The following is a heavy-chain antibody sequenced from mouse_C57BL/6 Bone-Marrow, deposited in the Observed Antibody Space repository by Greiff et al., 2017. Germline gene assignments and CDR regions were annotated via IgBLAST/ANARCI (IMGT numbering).Heavy chain of an antibody. Sequence: QVQLQQSGAELARPGASVKLSCKASGYTFTSYGISWVKQRTGQGLEWIGEIYPRSGNTYYNEKFKGKATLTADKSSSTAYMELRRLTSEDSAVYFCARLDYYGSSSFAYWGQGTLVTVSA. D-gene: IGHD1-1*01. CDR3: ARLDYYGSSSFAY. CDR2: IYPRSGNT. J-gene: IGHJ3*01. CDR1: GYTFTSYG. V-gene: IGHV1-81*01.